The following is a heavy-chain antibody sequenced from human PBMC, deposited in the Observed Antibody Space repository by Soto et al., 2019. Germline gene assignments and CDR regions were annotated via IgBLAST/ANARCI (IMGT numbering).Heavy chain of an antibody. CDR1: GFTFSSYA. CDR2: ISGSGGST. J-gene: IGHJ2*01. V-gene: IGHV3-23*01. Sequence: GGSLRLSCAASGFTFSSYAMSWVRQAPGKELEWVSAISGSGGSTYYADSVKGRFTISRDNSKNTLYLQMNSLKAEDTAVYYCAKAAPPDQWLLPLHWYFDLWGRGTLVTVSS. D-gene: IGHD6-19*01. CDR3: AKAAPPDQWLLPLHWYFDL.